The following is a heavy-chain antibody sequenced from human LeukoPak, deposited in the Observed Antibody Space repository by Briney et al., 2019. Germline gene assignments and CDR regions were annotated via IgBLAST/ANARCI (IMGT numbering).Heavy chain of an antibody. CDR3: ASDVGGVGASPFDY. CDR2: ISYDASKE. V-gene: IGHV3-30-3*01. D-gene: IGHD1-26*01. CDR1: GFTFSDYG. Sequence: PGGSLRLSCAASGFTFSDYGLHWVRQAPGKGLEWVAAISYDASKEYYADSVKGRFTISRDNSKSTLHLQMNSLRADDTAVYNCASDVGGVGASPFDYWGQGTLVTVSS. J-gene: IGHJ4*02.